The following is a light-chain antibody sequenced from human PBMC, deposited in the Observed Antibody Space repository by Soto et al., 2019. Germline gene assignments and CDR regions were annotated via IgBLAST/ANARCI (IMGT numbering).Light chain of an antibody. J-gene: IGKJ4*01. CDR3: QQSDTFPAT. CDR1: QGIRSW. Sequence: DIQMTQSPSSVSASVGDRVTITCRASQGIRSWLAWYQQRPGKAPKLLISAASSLQSAVPSRFGGSGSGTDFTLTISSLQPDDFATYYCQQSDTFPATFGGGTKVEIK. CDR2: AAS. V-gene: IGKV1D-12*01.